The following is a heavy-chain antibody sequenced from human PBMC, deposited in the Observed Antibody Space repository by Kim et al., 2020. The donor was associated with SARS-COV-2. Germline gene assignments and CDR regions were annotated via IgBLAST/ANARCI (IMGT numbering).Heavy chain of an antibody. D-gene: IGHD3-3*01. CDR2: TYYRSKWYY. J-gene: IGHJ3*02. V-gene: IGHV6-1*01. CDR3: ARDLGYHDFWMGYHGYTFDI. CDR1: GDSVSSNSAA. Sequence: SQTLSLTCAISGDSVSSNSAAWNWIRQSPLRGLEWLGRTYYRSKWYYDYAESVKSRITINPDTSKNQFSLHVNSATPEDTAVYYCARDLGYHDFWMGYHGYTFDIWGPGTMVTVSS.